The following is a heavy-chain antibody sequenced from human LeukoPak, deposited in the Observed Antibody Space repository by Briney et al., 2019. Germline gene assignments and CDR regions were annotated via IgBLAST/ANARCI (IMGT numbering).Heavy chain of an antibody. V-gene: IGHV4-34*01. J-gene: IGHJ4*02. CDR3: ASAYSSSSFADY. D-gene: IGHD6-6*01. CDR2: INHSGST. Sequence: SETLSLTCAVYGGSFSGYYWSLIRQPPGKGLEWIGEINHSGSTNYNPSLKSRVTISVDTSKNQFSLKLSSVTAADTAVYYCASAYSSSSFADYWGQGTLVTVSS. CDR1: GGSFSGYY.